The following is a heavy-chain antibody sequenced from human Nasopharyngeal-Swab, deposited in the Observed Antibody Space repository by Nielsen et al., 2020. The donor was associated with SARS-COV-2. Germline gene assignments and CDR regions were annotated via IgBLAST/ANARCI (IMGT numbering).Heavy chain of an antibody. D-gene: IGHD1-14*01. Sequence: SLKISRAASGFTFDDYAMHWVRQAPGKGLEWVSGISWNSGSIGYADSVKGRFTISRDNAKNSLYLQMNSLRAEDTAVYYCARSPGSFFDYWGQGTLVTVSS. V-gene: IGHV3-9*01. J-gene: IGHJ4*02. CDR2: ISWNSGSI. CDR1: GFTFDDYA. CDR3: ARSPGSFFDY.